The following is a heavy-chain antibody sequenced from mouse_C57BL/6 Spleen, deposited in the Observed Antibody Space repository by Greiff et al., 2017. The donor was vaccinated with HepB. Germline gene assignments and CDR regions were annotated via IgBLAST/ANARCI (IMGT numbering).Heavy chain of an antibody. Sequence: EVKLMESGEGLVKPGGSLKLSCAASGFTFSSYAMSWVRQTPEKRLEWVAYISSGGDYIYYADTVKGRFTISRDNARNTLYLQMSSLKSEDTAMYYCTRDGGYDYDVGFDYWGQGTTLTVSS. CDR2: ISSGGDYI. D-gene: IGHD2-4*01. V-gene: IGHV5-9-1*02. J-gene: IGHJ2*01. CDR3: TRDGGYDYDVGFDY. CDR1: GFTFSSYA.